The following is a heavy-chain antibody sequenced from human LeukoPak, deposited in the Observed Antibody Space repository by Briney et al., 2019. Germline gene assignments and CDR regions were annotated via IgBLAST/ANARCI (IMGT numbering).Heavy chain of an antibody. V-gene: IGHV3-15*01. Sequence: PGGSLRLSCAASGFTFSNAWMNWVRQAPGKGLEWVGRIKSKTDGGTTDYAAPVKGRLTISRDDSKNTLYLQMNSLKTEDTAVYYCTTSRIIVGARHDYWGQGTLVTVSS. CDR2: IKSKTDGGTT. CDR1: GFTFSNAW. D-gene: IGHD1-26*01. J-gene: IGHJ4*02. CDR3: TTSRIIVGARHDY.